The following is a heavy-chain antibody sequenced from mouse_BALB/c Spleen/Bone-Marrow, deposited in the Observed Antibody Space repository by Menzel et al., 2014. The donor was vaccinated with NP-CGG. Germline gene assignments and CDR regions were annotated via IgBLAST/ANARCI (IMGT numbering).Heavy chain of an antibody. V-gene: IGHV1S81*02. Sequence: VQLVESGAELVKPGASVKLSCKASGYTFTSYYMYWVKRRPGQGLEWIGGINPSNGGTNFNEKFKSKATLTVDKSSSTAYMQLSSLTSEDSAVYYCTRGLRAWFAYWGQGTLVTVSA. CDR2: INPSNGGT. CDR3: TRGLRAWFAY. CDR1: GYTFTSYY. D-gene: IGHD3-1*01. J-gene: IGHJ3*01.